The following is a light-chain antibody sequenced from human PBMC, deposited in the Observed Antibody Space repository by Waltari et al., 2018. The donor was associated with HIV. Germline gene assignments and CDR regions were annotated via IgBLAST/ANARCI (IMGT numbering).Light chain of an antibody. CDR2: DAS. CDR1: QAISNY. Sequence: DIQLTQSPSFLSASVGDRVIITCRASQAISNYLAWYQQKPGKAPKLLIYDASTLQSGVPSRCSGSGSGADFTLTISSLQPEDSATYYCQQRNSYPITFGQGTRLEIK. CDR3: QQRNSYPIT. J-gene: IGKJ5*01. V-gene: IGKV1-9*01.